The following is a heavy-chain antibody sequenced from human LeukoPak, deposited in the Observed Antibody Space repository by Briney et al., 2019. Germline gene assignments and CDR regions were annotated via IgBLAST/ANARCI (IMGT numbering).Heavy chain of an antibody. CDR3: ARGPTVTFNYHYGMDV. V-gene: IGHV3-72*01. CDR2: TRTKAKDYTT. CDR1: GFTFSDHC. D-gene: IGHD4-17*01. J-gene: IGHJ6*02. Sequence: PGGSLRLSCATSGFTFSDHCMDWVRQAPGKGLEWVARTRTKAKDYTTEYAASVKGRFTVSRDESMHSLYLQMNSLKTEDTAVYYCARGPTVTFNYHYGMDVWGQGTTVTVSS.